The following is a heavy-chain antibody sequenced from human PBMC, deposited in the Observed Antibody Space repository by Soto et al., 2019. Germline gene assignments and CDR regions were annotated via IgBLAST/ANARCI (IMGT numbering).Heavy chain of an antibody. CDR1: GGTFSSYA. CDR2: IIPIFGTA. V-gene: IGHV1-69*13. CDR3: ARVGDNILTDGYYYYGMDV. J-gene: IGHJ6*02. D-gene: IGHD3-9*01. Sequence: SVKVSCKASGGTFSSYAISWVRQAPGQGLEWMGGIIPIFGTANYAQKFQGRVTITADESTSTAYMELSSLRSGDTAVYYCARVGDNILTDGYYYYGMDVWGQGTTVTVSS.